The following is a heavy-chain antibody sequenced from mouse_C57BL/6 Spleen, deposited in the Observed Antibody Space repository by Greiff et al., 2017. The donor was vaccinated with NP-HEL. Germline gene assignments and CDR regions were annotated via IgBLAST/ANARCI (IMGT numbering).Heavy chain of an antibody. V-gene: IGHV5-12*01. CDR2: ISNGGGST. CDR3: ARQVNWDGQRYFDV. Sequence: EVQGVESGGGLVQPGGSLKLSCAASGFTFSDYYMYWVRQTPEKRLEWVAYISNGGGSTYYPDTVKGRFTISRDNAKNTLYLQMSRLKSEDTAMYYCARQVNWDGQRYFDVWGTGTTVTVSS. D-gene: IGHD4-1*01. J-gene: IGHJ1*03. CDR1: GFTFSDYY.